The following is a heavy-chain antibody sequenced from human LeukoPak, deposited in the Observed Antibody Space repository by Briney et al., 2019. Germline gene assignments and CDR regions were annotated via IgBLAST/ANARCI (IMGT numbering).Heavy chain of an antibody. D-gene: IGHD3-22*01. CDR3: ARGLGYYDSSVGY. V-gene: IGHV4-61*01. J-gene: IGHJ4*02. Sequence: PSETLSLTCTVSGGSISSSSYYWSWIRQPPGKGLEWIGYIYYSGSTNYNPSLKSRVTISVDTSKNQFSLKLSSVTAADTAVYHCARGLGYYDSSVGYWGQGTLVTVYS. CDR2: IYYSGST. CDR1: GGSISSSSYY.